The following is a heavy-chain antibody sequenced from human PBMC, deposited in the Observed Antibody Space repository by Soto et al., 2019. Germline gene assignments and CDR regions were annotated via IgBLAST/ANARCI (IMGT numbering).Heavy chain of an antibody. Sequence: QVQLVESGGGVVQPGRSLRLSCAASGFTFSSYAMHWVRQAPGKGLEWVAVISYYGSNKYYADSVKGRFTISRDNSKNTLYLQMNSLRAEDTAVYYCARDVSFYNWGFYFDYWGQGTLVTVSS. V-gene: IGHV3-30-3*01. J-gene: IGHJ4*02. CDR2: ISYYGSNK. D-gene: IGHD1-1*01. CDR3: ARDVSFYNWGFYFDY. CDR1: GFTFSSYA.